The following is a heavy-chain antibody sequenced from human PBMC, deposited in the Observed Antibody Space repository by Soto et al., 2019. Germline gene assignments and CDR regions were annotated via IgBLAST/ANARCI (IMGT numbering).Heavy chain of an antibody. CDR2: VSASAGSP. V-gene: IGHV3-23*01. J-gene: IGHJ4*02. CDR3: AKDRSSTSCYAFDY. CDR1: GFTLNKYA. D-gene: IGHD2-2*01. Sequence: EVQLLESGGGLVQPGGSLRLSCVASGFTLNKYAMSWVRQAPGKGLEWVSAVSASAGSPYYADSVKGRFTISRDNSRNTLYLQMNSLRAEDTAVYYCAKDRSSTSCYAFDYWGQGTLVIVSS.